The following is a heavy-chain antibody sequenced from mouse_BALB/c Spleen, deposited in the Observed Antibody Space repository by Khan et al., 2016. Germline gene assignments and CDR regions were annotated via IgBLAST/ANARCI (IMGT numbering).Heavy chain of an antibody. J-gene: IGHJ4*01. CDR3: TRALYCYGSSYGSYAMDY. CDR2: IWGDGST. V-gene: IGHV2-6-7*01. CDR1: GFSLTGYG. Sequence: QVQLKESGPGLVAPSQSLSITCTVPGFSLTGYGVNWVRQPPGKGLEWLGMIWGDGSTDYNSALKSRLSISKDNSKSQVFLKMNSLQTADTARYYCTRALYCYGSSYGSYAMDYWGQGTSVTVAA. D-gene: IGHD1-1*01.